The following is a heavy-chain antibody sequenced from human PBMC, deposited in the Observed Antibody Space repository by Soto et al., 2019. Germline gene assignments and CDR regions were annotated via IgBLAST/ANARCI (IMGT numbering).Heavy chain of an antibody. V-gene: IGHV1-18*01. Sequence: QVQLVQSGAEVKKPGASVKVSCKASGYTFTSYGISWVRQAPGQGLEWMGWISAYNGNTNYAQKLQGRVTMTPDTSTSIDYMELRSLRSDDTAVYYWAGTELERLAFGIWGQGTMGTVSS. D-gene: IGHD1-1*01. CDR2: ISAYNGNT. CDR3: AGTELERLAFGI. J-gene: IGHJ3*02. CDR1: GYTFTSYG.